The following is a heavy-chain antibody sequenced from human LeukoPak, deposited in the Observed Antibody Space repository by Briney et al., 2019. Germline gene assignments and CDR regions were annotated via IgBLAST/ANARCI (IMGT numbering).Heavy chain of an antibody. D-gene: IGHD3-3*01. V-gene: IGHV4-30-4*08. Sequence: SQTLSLTCTVSGGSISSGDHYWSWIRQPPGKGLEWIGYIYYSGSTYYNPSLKSRVTISVDTSKNQFSLKLSSVTAADTAVYYCARLRFLEWLFVDWFDPWGQGTLVTVSS. CDR2: IYYSGST. J-gene: IGHJ5*02. CDR1: GGSISSGDHY. CDR3: ARLRFLEWLFVDWFDP.